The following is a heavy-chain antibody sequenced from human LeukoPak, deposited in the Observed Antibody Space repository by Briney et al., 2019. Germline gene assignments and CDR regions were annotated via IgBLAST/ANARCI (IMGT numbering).Heavy chain of an antibody. J-gene: IGHJ6*02. Sequence: GGSLRLSCAASGFTFSSYSMNWVRQAPGKGLEWVSYISSSSSTIYYADSVKGRFTISRDNAKNSLYLQMNSLRDEDTAVYYCARVRFSSSWYGTYYYYGMDVWGQGTTVTVSS. V-gene: IGHV3-48*02. CDR2: ISSSSSTI. CDR3: ARVRFSSSWYGTYYYYGMDV. D-gene: IGHD6-13*01. CDR1: GFTFSSYS.